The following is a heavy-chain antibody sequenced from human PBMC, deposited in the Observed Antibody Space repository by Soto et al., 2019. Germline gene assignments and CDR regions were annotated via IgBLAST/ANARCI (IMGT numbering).Heavy chain of an antibody. D-gene: IGHD2-2*01. CDR1: GFTFRNAW. J-gene: IGHJ6*02. CDR3: XTDSSSWAYYYYYGMDV. V-gene: IGHV3-15*01. Sequence: PGGSLRLSCTVSGFTFRNAWMTWVRQAPGKGLEWVGRIKSKTDDGTTDYAAPVKGRFTISRDDSRNTLYLQMNSLKTEDTAVYYCXTDSSSWAYYYYYGMDVWGQGTTVTVSS. CDR2: IKSKTDDGTT.